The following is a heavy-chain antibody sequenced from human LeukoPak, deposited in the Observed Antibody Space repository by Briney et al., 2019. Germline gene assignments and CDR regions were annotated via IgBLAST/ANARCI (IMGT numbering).Heavy chain of an antibody. Sequence: ASVKVSCKASGYTFTSYDINWVRQATGQGLEWMGWMNPNSGNTGYAQKFQGRVTMTRNTSISTAYMELSSLRSEDTAVCYCARARSIVVVTAIEVGYYFDYWGQGTLVTVSS. V-gene: IGHV1-8*01. CDR2: MNPNSGNT. D-gene: IGHD2-21*02. J-gene: IGHJ4*02. CDR1: GYTFTSYD. CDR3: ARARSIVVVTAIEVGYYFDY.